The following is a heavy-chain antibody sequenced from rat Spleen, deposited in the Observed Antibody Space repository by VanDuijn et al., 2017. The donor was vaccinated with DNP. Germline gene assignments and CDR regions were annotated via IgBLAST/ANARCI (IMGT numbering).Heavy chain of an antibody. J-gene: IGHJ3*01. CDR3: ARGSIAPP. CDR1: GFIFSNYD. V-gene: IGHV5-25*01. D-gene: IGHD1-2*01. CDR2: ITPSGGTT. Sequence: EVQLVESGGGLMQPGRSLKLSCAASGFIFSNYDMNWVRQAPTKGLEWVTSITPSGGTTYYRDSVKGRFTVSRDNAKSTLYLQMDSLRSEDTATYYCARGSIAPPWGQGTLVTVSS.